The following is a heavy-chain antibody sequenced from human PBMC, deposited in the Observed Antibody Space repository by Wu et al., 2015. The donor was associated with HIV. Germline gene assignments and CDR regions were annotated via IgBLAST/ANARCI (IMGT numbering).Heavy chain of an antibody. Sequence: QVLLVQSGAEVKRPGASVKVSCEASGYSLTSYDINWVRQATGQGLEWMGWINPNTGNTGYVQKFQGRVTITRDTSKSTAYMELSSLTSEDTAVYYCARGGKRPSAEYLKYWGQGTLVTVSX. D-gene: IGHD3-10*01. CDR2: INPNTGNT. CDR1: GYSLTSYD. V-gene: IGHV1-8*01. CDR3: ARGGKRPSAEYLKY. J-gene: IGHJ1*01.